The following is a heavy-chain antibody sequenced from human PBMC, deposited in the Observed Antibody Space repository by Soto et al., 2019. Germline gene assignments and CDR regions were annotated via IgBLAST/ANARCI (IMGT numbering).Heavy chain of an antibody. V-gene: IGHV4-31*03. CDR2: IYYSGST. J-gene: IGHJ6*02. Sequence: PSETLSLTCTVSGGSISSGGYYWSWIRQHPGKGLEWIGYIYYSGSTYYNPSLKSRVTISVDTSKNQFSLKLSSVTAADTAVYYCARDLRQHPPLGMDVWGQGTTVTVSS. CDR1: GGSISSGGYY. CDR3: ARDLRQHPPLGMDV. D-gene: IGHD6-13*01.